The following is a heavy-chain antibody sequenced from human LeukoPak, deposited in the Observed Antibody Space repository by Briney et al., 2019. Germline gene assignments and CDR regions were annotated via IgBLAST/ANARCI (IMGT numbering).Heavy chain of an antibody. J-gene: IGHJ4*02. D-gene: IGHD5-24*01. CDR2: IYHSGST. CDR3: ARVQWDLRYFDY. Sequence: SETLSLTCAVSGGSISSGGYAWSWVRQPRGKGLEWIGYIYHSGSTYYNPSLKSPVTISVDRSKNQFSLKLSSVTAADTAVYSCARVQWDLRYFDYWGQGTLVTVSS. V-gene: IGHV4-30-2*01. CDR1: GGSISSGGYA.